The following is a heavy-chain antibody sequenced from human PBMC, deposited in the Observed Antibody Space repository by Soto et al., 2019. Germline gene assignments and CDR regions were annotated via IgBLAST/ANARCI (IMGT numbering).Heavy chain of an antibody. D-gene: IGHD2-2*01. CDR2: ISSSGSTI. Sequence: GGSLRLSCAASGFTFSSYEMNWVRQAPGKGLEWVSYISSSGSTIYYADSVKGRFTISRDNAKNSLYLQMNSLRAEDTAVYYCARAXKYCSSTSCYWYYYYGMDVWGQGATVTVYS. CDR1: GFTFSSYE. V-gene: IGHV3-48*03. CDR3: ARAXKYCSSTSCYWYYYYGMDV. J-gene: IGHJ6*02.